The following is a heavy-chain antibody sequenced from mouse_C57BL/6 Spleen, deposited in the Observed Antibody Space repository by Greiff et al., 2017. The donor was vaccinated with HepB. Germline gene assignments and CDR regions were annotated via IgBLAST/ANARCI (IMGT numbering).Heavy chain of an antibody. Sequence: QVQLQQPGAELVKPGASVKMSCKASGYTFTSYWITRVKQRPGQGLEWIGDIYPGSGSTNYNEKFKSKATLTVDTSSSTAYMQLSSLTSDDSAVYYCAKYYDYDDPYVWGTGTTVTVSS. J-gene: IGHJ1*03. CDR1: GYTFTSYW. CDR2: IYPGSGST. V-gene: IGHV1-55*01. D-gene: IGHD2-4*01. CDR3: AKYYDYDDPYV.